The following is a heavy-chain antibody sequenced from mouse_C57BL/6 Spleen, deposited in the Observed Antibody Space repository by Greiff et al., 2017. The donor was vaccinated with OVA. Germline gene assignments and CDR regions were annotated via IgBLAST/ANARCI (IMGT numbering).Heavy chain of an antibody. D-gene: IGHD1-1*01. Sequence: EVMLVESEGGLVQPGSSMKLSCTASGFTFSDYYMAWVRQVPEKGLEWVANINYDGSSTYYLDSLKSRFIISRDNAKNILYLQMSSLKSEDTATYYCARGGGGITTPHWYFDVWGTGTTVTVSS. V-gene: IGHV5-16*01. CDR3: ARGGGGITTPHWYFDV. J-gene: IGHJ1*03. CDR2: INYDGSST. CDR1: GFTFSDYY.